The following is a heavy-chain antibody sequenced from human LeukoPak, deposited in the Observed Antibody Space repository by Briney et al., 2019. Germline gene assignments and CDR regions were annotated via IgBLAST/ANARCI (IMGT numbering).Heavy chain of an antibody. V-gene: IGHV4-4*07. CDR3: ARESGSYYDFDY. D-gene: IGHD1-26*01. J-gene: IGHJ4*02. Sequence: SETLSLTCTVSGGSISGYYWSWIRQSAGRGLECIARISTSGNINYNPSLKSRVTMSIDTSKNQFSLKLSSVTAADTAVYYCARESGSYYDFDYWGQGTLVTVSS. CDR1: GGSISGYY. CDR2: ISTSGNI.